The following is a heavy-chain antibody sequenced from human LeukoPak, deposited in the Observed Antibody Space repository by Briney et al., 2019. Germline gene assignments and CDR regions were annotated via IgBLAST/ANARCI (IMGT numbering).Heavy chain of an antibody. J-gene: IGHJ4*02. D-gene: IGHD5-18*01. Sequence: GASVKVSCKASGYTFTSYYMHWVRQAPGQGLERMGLIITSAGSTTYAQNFQGRVTLTRDTSTSTVYMEMSSLRSEDTAVYYCARVEGLTATVTDWGQGTLVTVSS. CDR3: ARVEGLTATVTD. CDR1: GYTFTSYY. V-gene: IGHV1-46*01. CDR2: IITSAGST.